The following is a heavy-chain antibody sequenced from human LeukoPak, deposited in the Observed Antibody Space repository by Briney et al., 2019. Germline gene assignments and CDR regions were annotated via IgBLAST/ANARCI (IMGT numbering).Heavy chain of an antibody. CDR3: ARDRWELPHYYYYGLDV. CDR2: ISGSAGDT. J-gene: IGHJ6*02. V-gene: IGHV3-23*01. Sequence: GGSLRLSCAASGFTFSNYAMSWVRQAPGKGLEWVSAISGSAGDTYYADSVKGRFTISRDNAKNSLYLQMNSLRADDTAVYYCARDRWELPHYYYYGLDVWGQGTTVTVSS. D-gene: IGHD1-26*01. CDR1: GFTFSNYA.